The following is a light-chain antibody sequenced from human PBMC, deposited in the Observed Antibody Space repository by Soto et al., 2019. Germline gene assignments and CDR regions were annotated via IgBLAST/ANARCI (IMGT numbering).Light chain of an antibody. CDR1: QSISSY. Sequence: DIQMTQSPSSLSASVGARVTITGRASQSISSYLNWYQQKPGKAPKLLIYAASSLQSGVPSRFSGSGSGTDFTLTISSLQPEDFATYYCQQSYSTPRTFGQGTKVEIK. CDR2: AAS. V-gene: IGKV1-39*01. CDR3: QQSYSTPRT. J-gene: IGKJ1*01.